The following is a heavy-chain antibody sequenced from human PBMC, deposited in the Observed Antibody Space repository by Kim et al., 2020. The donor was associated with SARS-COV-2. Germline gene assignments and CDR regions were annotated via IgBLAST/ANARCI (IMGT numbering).Heavy chain of an antibody. Sequence: ASVKVSCKPSGYIFTDYALNWVRQVPGQGFEWMGWIDAITGTPTYAQDFTGRFVFSWDTSVSTAYLQINNLQAEDTAFYYCVRDNWAAARITHFDYWGQGTLVTVSA. CDR1: GYIFTDYA. D-gene: IGHD3-10*01. V-gene: IGHV7-4-1*02. CDR3: VRDNWAAARITHFDY. CDR2: IDAITGTP. J-gene: IGHJ4*02.